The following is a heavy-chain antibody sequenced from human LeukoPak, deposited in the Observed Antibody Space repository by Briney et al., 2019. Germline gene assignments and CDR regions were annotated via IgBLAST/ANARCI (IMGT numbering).Heavy chain of an antibody. CDR2: IYYSGST. D-gene: IGHD6-13*01. J-gene: IGHJ5*02. CDR3: ARAYSSSWYWNWFDP. V-gene: IGHV4-59*08. CDR1: GGSFSGYY. Sequence: SETLSLTCAVYGGSFSGYYWSWIRQPPGKGLEWIGYIYYSGSTNYNPSLKSRVTISVDTSKNQFSLKLSSVTAADTAVYYCARAYSSSWYWNWFDPWSQGTLVTVSS.